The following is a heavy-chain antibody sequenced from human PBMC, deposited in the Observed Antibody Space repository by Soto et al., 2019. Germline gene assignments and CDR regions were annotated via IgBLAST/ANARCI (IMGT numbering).Heavy chain of an antibody. CDR3: ARAIPKGRWFDP. CDR1: GYTFTGYY. V-gene: IGHV1-2*04. Sequence: ASVKVSCKASGYTFTGYYMHWVRQAPGQGLEWMGWINPNSGGTNYAQKFQGWVTMTRDTSISTAYMELSRLRSDDTAVYYCARAIPKGRWFDPWGRGTLVTVSS. D-gene: IGHD2-2*01. CDR2: INPNSGGT. J-gene: IGHJ5*02.